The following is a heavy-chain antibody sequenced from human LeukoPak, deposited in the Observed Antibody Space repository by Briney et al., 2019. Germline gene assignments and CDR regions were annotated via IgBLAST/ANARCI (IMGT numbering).Heavy chain of an antibody. CDR3: AKVRGYSYANEYHFDN. CDR1: GFTFNNYA. V-gene: IGHV3-23*01. CDR2: IRGSGENT. D-gene: IGHD5-18*01. J-gene: IGHJ4*02. Sequence: GGSLRVSCAASGFTFNNYAMSWVRQAPGKGLEWVSSIRGSGENTYYADSVKGRFTISRDNSKNHLYLQMNSLRAEDTAVYYCAKVRGYSYANEYHFDNWGQGTLVSVSS.